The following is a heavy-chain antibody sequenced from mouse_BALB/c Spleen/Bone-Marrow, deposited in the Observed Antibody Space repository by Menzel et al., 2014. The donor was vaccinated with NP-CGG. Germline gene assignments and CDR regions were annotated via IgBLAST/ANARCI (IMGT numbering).Heavy chain of an antibody. Sequence: VQLKESGAELVKPGASVTLSCTASGFNIKDTYMHWVKQRPEQGLEWIGRIDPANGNTKYDPKFQGKATITSDTSSNTAYLQLSSLTSEDTAVYYCARNGNYGASFAYWGQGTLVTVSA. CDR3: ARNGNYGASFAY. V-gene: IGHV14-3*02. CDR1: GFNIKDTY. D-gene: IGHD2-1*01. J-gene: IGHJ3*01. CDR2: IDPANGNT.